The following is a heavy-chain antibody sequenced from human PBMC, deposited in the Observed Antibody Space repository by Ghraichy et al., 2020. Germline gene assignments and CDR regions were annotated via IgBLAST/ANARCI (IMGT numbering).Heavy chain of an antibody. CDR3: AIDSGSHPPPPY. V-gene: IGHV4-34*01. Sequence: SETLSLTCAVYGGSFSTYYWTWIRQPPGKGLEWIGEINHRGTTNYNPSLKSRVTISPDTTKNQFSLKLTSVTAADTAVYYCAIDSGSHPPPPYWGQGTLVTVSS. CDR1: GGSFSTYY. CDR2: INHRGTT. D-gene: IGHD1-26*01. J-gene: IGHJ4*02.